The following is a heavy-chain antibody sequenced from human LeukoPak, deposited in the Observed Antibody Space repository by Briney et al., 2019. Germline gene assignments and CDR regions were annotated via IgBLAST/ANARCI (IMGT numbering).Heavy chain of an antibody. J-gene: IGHJ4*02. CDR2: ISAYNGNT. CDR1: GYTFTSYG. V-gene: IGHV1-18*01. Sequence: ASVKVSCKASGYTFTSYGISWVRQAPGQGLEWMGWISAYNGNTNYAQKLQGRVTMTTDTSTSTAYMELRSLRSGDTAVYYCARMVATWYYFDYWGQGTLVTVSS. D-gene: IGHD5-12*01. CDR3: ARMVATWYYFDY.